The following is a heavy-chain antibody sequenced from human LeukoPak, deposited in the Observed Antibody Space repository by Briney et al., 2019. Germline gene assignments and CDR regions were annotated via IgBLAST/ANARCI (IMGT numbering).Heavy chain of an antibody. V-gene: IGHV4-38-2*02. CDR3: ARIGYGSTLDY. D-gene: IGHD6-13*01. Sequence: SETLSLTCTVSGYSISSGYYWGWIRQPPGKGLEWIGSIYHSGSTYYNPSLKSRVTISVDTSKSQFSLKLSSVTAADTAVYYCARIGYGSTLDYWGQGTLVTVSS. CDR1: GYSISSGYY. J-gene: IGHJ4*02. CDR2: IYHSGST.